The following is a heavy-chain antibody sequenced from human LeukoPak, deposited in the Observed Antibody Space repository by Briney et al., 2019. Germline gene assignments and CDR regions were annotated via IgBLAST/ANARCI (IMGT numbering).Heavy chain of an antibody. D-gene: IGHD3-22*01. V-gene: IGHV4-4*07. CDR1: GGSISSYY. Sequence: SETLSLTCTVSGGSISSYYWGWIRQPAGKGLEWIGRIYTSGSTNYNPSLKSRVTISVDKSKNQFTLKLSSVTAADTAVYYCARSGNYYDSSGYYYDHWGQGTLVTVSS. CDR3: ARSGNYYDSSGYYYDH. J-gene: IGHJ4*02. CDR2: IYTSGST.